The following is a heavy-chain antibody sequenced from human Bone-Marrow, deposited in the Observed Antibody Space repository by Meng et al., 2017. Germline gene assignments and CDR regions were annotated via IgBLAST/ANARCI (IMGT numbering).Heavy chain of an antibody. Sequence: GESLKISCEGSGFIFTNAYMTWVRQVPGKSLEWPGHITSRPDGETTEYAAPVKGRFTISRDDSKNTVFLQMNSLKTDDTAVYYCTGHTDYWGQGALVTVSS. CDR2: ITSRPDGETT. CDR3: TGHTDY. V-gene: IGHV3-15*01. CDR1: GFIFTNAY. J-gene: IGHJ4*02.